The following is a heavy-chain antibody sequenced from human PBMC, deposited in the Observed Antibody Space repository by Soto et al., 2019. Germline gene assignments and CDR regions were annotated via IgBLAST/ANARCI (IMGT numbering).Heavy chain of an antibody. J-gene: IGHJ4*02. Sequence: GSGPTLVNPTETPTLTCTFSGFSFTTTRMGVGWTRQPPGKALEWLAIIYWDGESRYNPLLRRRLTLTGDTSKNQVVLTMTNMDPTDTATSYSAHRDPAGTTPYFDSWGQGIPVTVSS. D-gene: IGHD1-1*01. CDR1: GFSFTTTRMG. CDR2: IYWDGES. V-gene: IGHV2-5*02. CDR3: AHRDPAGTTPYFDS.